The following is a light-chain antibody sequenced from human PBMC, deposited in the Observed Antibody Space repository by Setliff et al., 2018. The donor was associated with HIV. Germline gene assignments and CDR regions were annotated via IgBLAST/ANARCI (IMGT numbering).Light chain of an antibody. Sequence: QTVVTQEPSLSVSPGGTVILTCGLSSGAVSNSHKPSWYQQTPGQPPRTLIYDTNSRSSGVPDRFSGSILGNTAALTITGAQADDESDYYCLLFMSTAYVFGTGTKVTVL. CDR2: DTN. CDR1: SGAVSNSHK. J-gene: IGLJ1*01. CDR3: LLFMSTAYV. V-gene: IGLV8-61*01.